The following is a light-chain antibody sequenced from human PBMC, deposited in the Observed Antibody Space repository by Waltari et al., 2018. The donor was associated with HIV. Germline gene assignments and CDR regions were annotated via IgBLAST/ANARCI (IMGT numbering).Light chain of an antibody. J-gene: IGLJ2*01. V-gene: IGLV1-40*01. CDR2: GTT. CDR3: QSYDSSLKVI. Sequence: QSVLTQPPSVPGAPGQRVTISCTGTSSNIGAGYDVHWYQQFPGSVPRLLIYGTTNRPSGVPDRFSGSKSGTSASLAISGLQAEDEADYYCQSYDSSLKVIFGGGTKVTVL. CDR1: SSNIGAGYD.